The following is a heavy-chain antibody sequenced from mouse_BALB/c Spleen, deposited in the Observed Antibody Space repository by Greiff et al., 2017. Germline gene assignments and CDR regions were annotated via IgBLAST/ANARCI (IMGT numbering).Heavy chain of an antibody. D-gene: IGHD2-1*01. CDR3: ARGGNYGGNAMDY. J-gene: IGHJ4*01. CDR1: GFTFSSFG. Sequence: EVQGVESGGGLVQPGGSRKLSCAASGFTFSSFGMHWVRQAPEKGLEWVAYISSGSSTIYYADTVKGRFTISRDNPKNTLFLQMTSLRSEDTAMYYCARGGNYGGNAMDYWGQGTSVTVSS. V-gene: IGHV5-17*02. CDR2: ISSGSSTI.